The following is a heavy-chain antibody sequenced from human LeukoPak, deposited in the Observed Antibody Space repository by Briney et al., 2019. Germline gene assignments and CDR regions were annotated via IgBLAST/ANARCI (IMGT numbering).Heavy chain of an antibody. CDR1: GFTFSSYA. CDR2: ISYDGSNK. V-gene: IGHV3-30-3*01. D-gene: IGHD5-18*01. CDR3: ARGGRAGYSYGPNFDY. Sequence: QPGRSLRLSCAASGFTFSSYAMHWVRQAPGKGLEWVAVISYDGSNKYYADSVKGRFTISRDNSKNTLYLQMNSLRAEDTAVYYCARGGRAGYSYGPNFDYWGQGTLVTVSS. J-gene: IGHJ4*02.